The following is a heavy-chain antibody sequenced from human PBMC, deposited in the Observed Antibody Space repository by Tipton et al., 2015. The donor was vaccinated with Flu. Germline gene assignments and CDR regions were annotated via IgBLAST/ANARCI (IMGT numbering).Heavy chain of an antibody. CDR2: IYSGGST. D-gene: IGHD3-22*01. J-gene: IGHJ3*02. CDR3: ARAGTYYYDSSGCDAFDI. Sequence: SLRLSCAASGFTVNSNYMSWVRQAPGKGVEWVSVIYSGGSTYYADSVKGRFTISRDNSKNTLYLQMNSLRAEDTAVYYCARAGTYYYDSSGCDAFDIWGQGTMVTVSS. V-gene: IGHV3-53*01. CDR1: GFTVNSNY.